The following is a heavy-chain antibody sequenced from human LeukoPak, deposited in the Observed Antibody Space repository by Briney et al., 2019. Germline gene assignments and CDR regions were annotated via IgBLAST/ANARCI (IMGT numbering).Heavy chain of an antibody. CDR2: IYPGDSDT. J-gene: IGHJ4*02. CDR1: GYSFTSYW. V-gene: IGHV5-51*01. Sequence: GESLKISGKGSGYSFTSYWIGWVRQMPGKGLEWMGIIYPGDSDTRYSPSFQGQVTISADKSISTAYLQWSSLKASDTAMYYCARSGDFWSGYYNYYFDYWGQGTLVTVSS. D-gene: IGHD3-3*01. CDR3: ARSGDFWSGYYNYYFDY.